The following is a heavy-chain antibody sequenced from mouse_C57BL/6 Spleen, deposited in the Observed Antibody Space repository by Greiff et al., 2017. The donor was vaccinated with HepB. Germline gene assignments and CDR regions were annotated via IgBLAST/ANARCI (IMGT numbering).Heavy chain of an antibody. J-gene: IGHJ4*01. CDR3: ARDAYDSTTLGAMDY. CDR1: GFTFSDFY. CDR2: SRNKANDYTT. Sequence: EVKLVESGGGLVQSGRSLRLSCATSGFTFSDFYMEWVRQAPGKGLEWIAASRNKANDYTTEYSASVKGRFIVSRDTSQSILYLQMNALRAEDTAIYYCARDAYDSTTLGAMDYWGQGTSVTVSS. V-gene: IGHV7-1*01. D-gene: IGHD2-4*01.